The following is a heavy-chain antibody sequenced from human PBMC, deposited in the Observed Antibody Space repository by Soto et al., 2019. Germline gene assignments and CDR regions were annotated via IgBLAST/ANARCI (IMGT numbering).Heavy chain of an antibody. CDR2: INHSGST. J-gene: IGHJ6*03. D-gene: IGHD3-16*02. V-gene: IGHV4-34*01. CDR3: ARLRRVIYYYYYYMDV. CDR1: GGSFSGYY. Sequence: PSETLSLTCAVYGGSFSGYYWSWIRQPPGKGLEWIGEINHSGSTNYNPSLKSRVTISVDTSKNQFSLKLSSVTAADTAVYYCARLRRVIYYYYYYMDVWGKGTTVTVSS.